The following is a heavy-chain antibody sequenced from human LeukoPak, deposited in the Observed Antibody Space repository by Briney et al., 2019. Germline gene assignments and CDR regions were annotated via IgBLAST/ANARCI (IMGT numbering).Heavy chain of an antibody. CDR2: IYYSGST. Sequence: SETLSLTCTVSGGSISSYYWSWIRQPPGKGLEWIGYIYYSGSTNYNPSLKSRVTISVDTSKNQFSLKLSSVTAADTAVYYCARHDSFRVVNQHPGAFDIWGQGTMVTVSS. CDR3: ARHDSFRVVNQHPGAFDI. J-gene: IGHJ3*02. D-gene: IGHD3-9*01. CDR1: GGSISSYY. V-gene: IGHV4-59*08.